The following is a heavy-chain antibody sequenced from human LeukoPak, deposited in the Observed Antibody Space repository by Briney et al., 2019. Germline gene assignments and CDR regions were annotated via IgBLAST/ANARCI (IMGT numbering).Heavy chain of an antibody. CDR1: GDSISSYY. V-gene: IGHV4-39*07. CDR2: IYYSGST. Sequence: SETLSLTCTVTGDSISSYYWGWIRQPPGKGLEWIGSIYYSGSTYYNPSLKSRVTISVDTSKNQFSLKLSSVTAADTAVYYCARSATNWSGYPYYYYYMDVWGKGTTVTVSS. J-gene: IGHJ6*03. CDR3: ARSATNWSGYPYYYYYMDV. D-gene: IGHD3-3*01.